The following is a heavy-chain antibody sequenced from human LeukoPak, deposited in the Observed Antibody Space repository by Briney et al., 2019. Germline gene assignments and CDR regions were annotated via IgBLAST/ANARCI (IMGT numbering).Heavy chain of an antibody. CDR1: GFTFSSYW. D-gene: IGHD6-6*01. V-gene: IGHV3-7*01. CDR2: IKRDGSEK. J-gene: IGHJ4*02. Sequence: PGGSLRLSCAASGFTFSSYWMSWVRQAPGKGLEWVANIKRDGSEKYYVDSVKGRFTISRENAKNSLYLQMNSLRAEDTAVYYCASPAKYSDTWYFDYWGQGTLVTVSS. CDR3: ASPAKYSDTWYFDY.